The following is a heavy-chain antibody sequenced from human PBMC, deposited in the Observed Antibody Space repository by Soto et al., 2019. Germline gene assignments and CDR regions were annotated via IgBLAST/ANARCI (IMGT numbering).Heavy chain of an antibody. CDR2: IIPIFGTP. CDR3: AGGDNWNYGGWFDP. Sequence: QVQLVQSGAQVKKPGSSVKLSCKASGGTFSSYAISWVRQAPGQGLEWMGGIIPIFGTPNYAQKFQGRVTITADESTSTAYMELSSLRSEDTAVYYCAGGDNWNYGGWFDPWGQGTLVTVSS. CDR1: GGTFSSYA. D-gene: IGHD1-7*01. J-gene: IGHJ5*02. V-gene: IGHV1-69*01.